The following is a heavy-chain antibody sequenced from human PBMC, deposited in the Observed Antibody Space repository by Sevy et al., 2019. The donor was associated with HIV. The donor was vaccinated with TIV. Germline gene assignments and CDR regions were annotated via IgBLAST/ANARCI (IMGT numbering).Heavy chain of an antibody. CDR2: ISYDGTDN. CDR1: GFTFSSFA. Sequence: GGSLRLSCAASGFTFSSFAMHWVRQAPGKGLDWVTFISYDGTDNYYADSVKGRFTISRDNSKNTLDLQMNSLRPEDTAIYYCARDGVSSGWYRGYYFYNWGQGTLVTVSS. J-gene: IGHJ4*02. V-gene: IGHV3-30*04. CDR3: ARDGVSSGWYRGYYFYN. D-gene: IGHD6-19*01.